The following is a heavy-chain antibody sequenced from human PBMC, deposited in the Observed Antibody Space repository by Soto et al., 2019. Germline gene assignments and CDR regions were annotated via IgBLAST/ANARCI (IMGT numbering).Heavy chain of an antibody. D-gene: IGHD3-10*01. J-gene: IGHJ5*02. CDR3: ARDLYGSGSYYSTRWFDP. CDR1: GHTLTDLS. V-gene: IGHV1-24*01. Sequence: ASVKVSCKVSGHTLTDLSIHWVRQAPGKGLEWMGGFDPEEVDTVYAQKFQGRLTMTEDTSTNTAYMDLSSLRSEDTAVYYCARDLYGSGSYYSTRWFDPWG. CDR2: FDPEEVDT.